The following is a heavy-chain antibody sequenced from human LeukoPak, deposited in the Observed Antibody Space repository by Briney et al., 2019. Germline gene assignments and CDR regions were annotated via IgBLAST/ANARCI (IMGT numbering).Heavy chain of an antibody. D-gene: IGHD4-17*01. CDR3: ARSYYGDYYMDV. V-gene: IGHV1-69*05. Sequence: SVKVSCKASGSTFNSYAISWVRQAPGQGLEWIGRIIPIFGTANYAQKFQGRVTITTDESTSTAYMELSSLRSEDTAVYYCARSYYGDYYMDVWGKGTTVTVSS. CDR2: IIPIFGTA. CDR1: GSTFNSYA. J-gene: IGHJ6*03.